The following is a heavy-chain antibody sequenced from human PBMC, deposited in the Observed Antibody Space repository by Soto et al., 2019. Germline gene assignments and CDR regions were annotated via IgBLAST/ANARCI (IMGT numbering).Heavy chain of an antibody. V-gene: IGHV3-15*01. D-gene: IGHD3-22*01. CDR1: GFTFSNAW. CDR3: PPPPYYYDSSGYYYYYGMDV. CDR2: IKSKTDGGTT. Sequence: GESLKISCAASGFTFSNAWMSWVRQAPGKGLEWVGRIKSKTDGGTTDYAAPVKGRFTISRDDSKNTLYLQMNSLKTEDTALYYCPPPPYYYDSSGYYYYYGMDVWGQGTTVTVSS. J-gene: IGHJ6*02.